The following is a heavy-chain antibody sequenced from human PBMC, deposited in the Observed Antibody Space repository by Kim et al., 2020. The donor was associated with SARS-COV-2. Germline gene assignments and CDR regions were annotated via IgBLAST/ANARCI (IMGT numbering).Heavy chain of an antibody. CDR3: AKDMIKYYDFWSGYYGSDGMDV. CDR1: GFTFDDYA. D-gene: IGHD3-3*01. CDR2: ISGDGGST. J-gene: IGHJ6*02. Sequence: GGSLRLSCAASGFTFDDYAMHWVRQAPGKGLEWVSLISGDGGSTYYADSVKGRFTISRDNSKNSLYLQMNSLRTEDTALYYCAKDMIKYYDFWSGYYGSDGMDVWGQGTTVTVSS. V-gene: IGHV3-43*02.